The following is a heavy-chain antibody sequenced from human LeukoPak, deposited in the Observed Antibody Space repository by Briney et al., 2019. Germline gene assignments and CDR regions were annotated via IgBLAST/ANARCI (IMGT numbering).Heavy chain of an antibody. V-gene: IGHV3-23*01. Sequence: GGSLRLSCAGTRFAFNMFAIDWVRDAPGKGLEWVSGLCRGGSTTNYADSVKGRFTISRDKSQNSVFLQLNSLRPEDTAVYYCARQQRIRHCSEGVCTEGYYFDYWGQGTLVTVSS. CDR2: LCRGGSTT. J-gene: IGHJ4*02. CDR3: ARQQRIRHCSEGVCTEGYYFDY. CDR1: RFAFNMFA. D-gene: IGHD2-15*01.